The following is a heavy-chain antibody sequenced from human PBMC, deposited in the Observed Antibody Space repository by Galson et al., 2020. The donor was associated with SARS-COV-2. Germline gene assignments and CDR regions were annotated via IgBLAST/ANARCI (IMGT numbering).Heavy chain of an antibody. Sequence: SETLSLTCTVSGGSISNYYWSWIRQPAGKGLEWVGRIYASWSTNYNPSLKSRVTMSVDTSRNQFSLKLSSLTAADTAVYYCARVRGTYFDHWGQGTLVTVSS. CDR3: ARVRGTYFDH. J-gene: IGHJ4*02. D-gene: IGHD1-26*01. V-gene: IGHV4-4*07. CDR1: GGSISNYY. CDR2: IYASWST.